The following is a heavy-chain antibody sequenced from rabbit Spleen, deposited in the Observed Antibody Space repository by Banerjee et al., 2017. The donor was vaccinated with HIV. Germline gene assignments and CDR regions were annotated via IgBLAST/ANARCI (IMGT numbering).Heavy chain of an antibody. CDR1: GIDFSGSYW. CDR2: IYTGSGLRT. V-gene: IGHV1S40*01. D-gene: IGHD2-1*01. J-gene: IGHJ4*01. Sequence: QSLEESGGDLVKPGASLTLTCTASGIDFSGSYWICWVRQAPGKGLEWIACIYTGSGLRTYYATWVNGRFTISKTSSTTVTLQMASLTAADTATYFCARDVVNDGASYFNLWGPGTLVTVS. CDR3: ARDVVNDGASYFNL.